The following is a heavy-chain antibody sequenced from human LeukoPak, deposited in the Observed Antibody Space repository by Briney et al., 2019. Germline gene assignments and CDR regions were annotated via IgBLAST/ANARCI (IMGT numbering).Heavy chain of an antibody. CDR1: GGSISSSSYY. V-gene: IGHV4-39*01. D-gene: IGHD3-10*01. CDR3: ARDLWFGELLYPLGSDY. Sequence: SETLSLTCTVSGGSISSSSYYWGWIRQPPGKGLEWIGSIHYSGSTYYNPSLKSRVTISVDTSKNQFSLKLSSVTAADTAVYYCARDLWFGELLYPLGSDYWGQGTLVTVSS. J-gene: IGHJ4*02. CDR2: IHYSGST.